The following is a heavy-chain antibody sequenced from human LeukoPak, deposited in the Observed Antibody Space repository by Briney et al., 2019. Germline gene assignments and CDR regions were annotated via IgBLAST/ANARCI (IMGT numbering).Heavy chain of an antibody. CDR1: GSTFSNYH. J-gene: IGHJ4*02. CDR2: MNPNSGNT. D-gene: IGHD4-23*01. Sequence: ASVKVSCKASGSTFSNYHINWLRQATGQGLEWMGWMNPNSGNTGYAQKFQGRVTITRNTSISTAYMELSSLRSEDTAVYYCARGLTPNDYWGQGTLVTVSS. CDR3: ARGLTPNDY. V-gene: IGHV1-8*03.